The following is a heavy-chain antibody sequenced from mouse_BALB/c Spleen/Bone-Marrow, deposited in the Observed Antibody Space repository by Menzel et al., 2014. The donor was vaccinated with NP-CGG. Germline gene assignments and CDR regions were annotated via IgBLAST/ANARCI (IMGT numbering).Heavy chain of an antibody. CDR1: GYSFTSYW. Sequence: VQVQESGTVLARPGGSGKMSCKASGYSFTSYWMHWVKERPGQGLEWIGAIYPGNSDTSYNQKFKGKAKLTAVTSASTAYMELSSLTNEDSAVYYCARGLRWCFDVWGAGTTVTVSS. D-gene: IGHD1-1*01. CDR2: IYPGNSDT. CDR3: ARGLRWCFDV. V-gene: IGHV1-5*01. J-gene: IGHJ1*01.